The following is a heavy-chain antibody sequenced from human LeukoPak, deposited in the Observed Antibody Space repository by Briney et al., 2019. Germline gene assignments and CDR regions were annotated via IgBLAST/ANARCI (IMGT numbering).Heavy chain of an antibody. D-gene: IGHD3-10*01. J-gene: IGHJ6*03. CDR3: ASTARQYGSGSYYHYYYYMDV. V-gene: IGHV4-61*02. Sequence: SQTLSLTCTVSGGSISSGSYYWSWIRQPAGKGLEWIGRIYTSGSTNYNPSLKSRVTTSVDTSKNQFSLKLSSVTAADKAVYYCASTARQYGSGSYYHYYYYMDVWGKGATVTVSS. CDR1: GGSISSGSYY. CDR2: IYTSGST.